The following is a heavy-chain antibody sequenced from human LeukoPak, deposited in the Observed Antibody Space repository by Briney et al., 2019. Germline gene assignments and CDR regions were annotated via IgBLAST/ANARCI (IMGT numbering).Heavy chain of an antibody. D-gene: IGHD2-15*01. Sequence: SETLSLTCTVSGDSITSYYWSWIRQSAEKGLEWIGRIYTTGTTNYNPSLKGRVTVSVDTSKNQFFLKLRSVTAADTAVYYCARDGSGPNDAFDIWGQGTMVTVSS. J-gene: IGHJ3*02. CDR1: GDSITSYY. CDR3: ARDGSGPNDAFDI. V-gene: IGHV4-4*07. CDR2: IYTTGTT.